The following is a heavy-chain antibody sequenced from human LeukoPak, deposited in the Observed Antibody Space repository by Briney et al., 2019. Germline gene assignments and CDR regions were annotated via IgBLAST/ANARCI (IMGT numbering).Heavy chain of an antibody. CDR3: ARGPDYGDSDSPFDY. Sequence: SETLSLTCAVYGGSFSGYYWSWIRQPPGKGLEWIGEINHSGSTNYNPFLKSRVTISVDTSKNQFSLKLSSVTAADTAVYYCARGPDYGDSDSPFDYWGQGTLVTVSS. D-gene: IGHD4-17*01. CDR2: INHSGST. CDR1: GGSFSGYY. V-gene: IGHV4-34*01. J-gene: IGHJ4*02.